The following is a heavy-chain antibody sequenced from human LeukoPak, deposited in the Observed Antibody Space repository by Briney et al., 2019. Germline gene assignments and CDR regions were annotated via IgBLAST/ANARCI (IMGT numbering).Heavy chain of an antibody. CDR3: ASSIPIGWSPNTY. Sequence: KPSETLSLTCDVSGGFTSNDYWWSWVRQPPGKGLEWIGEIRHYDGHTKYNPSLKGRVTISIDKPRNHFPLTLTSMTAADTAIYYCASSIPIGWSPNTYWGQGTLVIVSS. CDR2: IRHYDGHT. V-gene: IGHV4/OR15-8*02. J-gene: IGHJ4*02. CDR1: GGFTSNDYW. D-gene: IGHD6-19*01.